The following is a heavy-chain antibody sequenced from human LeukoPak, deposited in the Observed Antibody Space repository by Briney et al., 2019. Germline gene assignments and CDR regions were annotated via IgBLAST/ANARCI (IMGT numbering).Heavy chain of an antibody. CDR3: ARDHGSASYRAPRH. CDR2: IIPIFGTA. J-gene: IGHJ4*02. D-gene: IGHD6-19*01. V-gene: IGHV1-69*05. Sequence: SVKVSCKASGGTFSSYAISWVRQAPGQGLEWTGGIIPIFGTANYAQKFQGRVTMTRDTSTSTVYMELSSLRSEDTAVYYCARDHGSASYRAPRHWGQGTLVTVSS. CDR1: GGTFSSYA.